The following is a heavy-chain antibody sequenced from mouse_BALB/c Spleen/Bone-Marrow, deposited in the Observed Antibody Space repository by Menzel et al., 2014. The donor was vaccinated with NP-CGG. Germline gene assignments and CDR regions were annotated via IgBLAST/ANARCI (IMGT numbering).Heavy chain of an antibody. J-gene: IGHJ2*01. CDR2: IYPGHGDT. CDR3: AKGGNYSYDFDY. D-gene: IGHD2-12*01. Sequence: VKLMESGPELGKPGASVKISCKASGYAFSSSWLNWVKQRPGQGLEWIGRIYPGHGDTNYNRKFKGKATLTSDKSSITAYMELSSLTCEDSAVYCCAKGGNYSYDFDYWGQGTALTVSA. CDR1: GYAFSSSW. V-gene: IGHV1-82*01.